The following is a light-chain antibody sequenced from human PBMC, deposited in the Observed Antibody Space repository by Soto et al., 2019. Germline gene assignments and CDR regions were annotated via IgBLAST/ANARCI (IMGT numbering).Light chain of an antibody. CDR2: DDR. CDR3: QLWDSNSDHVV. J-gene: IGLJ2*01. Sequence: VLTQPPSVSVAPGQTARITCGGTNIGRKSVHWYQQKPCQAPVVVVYDDRDRPSGIPERFSGSNSRNTAALTISRVEAGDEADYYCQLWDSNSDHVVFGGGTKLTVL. CDR1: NIGRKS. V-gene: IGLV3-21*02.